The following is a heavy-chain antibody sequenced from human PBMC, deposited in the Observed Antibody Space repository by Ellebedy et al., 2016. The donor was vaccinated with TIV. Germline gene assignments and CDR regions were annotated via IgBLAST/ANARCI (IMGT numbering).Heavy chain of an antibody. D-gene: IGHD2-2*01. V-gene: IGHV4-59*08. CDR1: GGSINSCY. CDR3: ARLPAIPTSLAWFDP. CDR2: IYYSGST. Sequence: SETLSLXXTVSGGSINSCYWSWIRQPPGKGLEWIGYIYYSGSTNYNPSLKSRVTISVDTSKNQFSLKLTSVSAPDTAVYYCARLPAIPTSLAWFDPWGQGILVTVSS. J-gene: IGHJ5*02.